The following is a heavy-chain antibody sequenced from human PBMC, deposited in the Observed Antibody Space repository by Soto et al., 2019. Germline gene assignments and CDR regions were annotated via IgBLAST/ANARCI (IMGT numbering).Heavy chain of an antibody. CDR3: ARTYYYDSSGYLDFDY. J-gene: IGHJ4*02. CDR2: MYYSGST. CDR1: GDSISSNSFY. D-gene: IGHD3-22*01. Sequence: ETLSLTCTVSGDSISSNSFYWGWIRQPPGKGLEWIGSMYYSGSTYYNPSLKSRVTISVDTSKSQFSLKLSSVTAADTAVYYCARTYYYDSSGYLDFDYWGQGTLVTVSS. V-gene: IGHV4-39*07.